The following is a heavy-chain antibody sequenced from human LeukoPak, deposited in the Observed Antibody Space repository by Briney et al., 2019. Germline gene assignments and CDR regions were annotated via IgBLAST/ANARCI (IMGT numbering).Heavy chain of an antibody. J-gene: IGHJ4*02. CDR1: GDTFSSYA. V-gene: IGHV1-69*13. CDR2: IIPIFGTA. D-gene: IGHD3-10*01. CDR3: ARDFSYGSGRG. Sequence: ASVKVSCKASGDTFSSYAISWVRQAPGQGLEWMGGIIPIFGTANYAQKFQGRVTITADESTSTAYMELSSLRSEDTAVYYCARDFSYGSGRGWGQGTLVTVSS.